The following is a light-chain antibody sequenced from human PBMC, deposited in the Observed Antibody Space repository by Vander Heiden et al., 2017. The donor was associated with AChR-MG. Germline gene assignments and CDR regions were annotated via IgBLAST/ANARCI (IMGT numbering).Light chain of an antibody. V-gene: IGLV3-9*01. CDR1: NIGSKN. J-gene: IGLJ1*01. CDR2: RDS. CDR3: QVWDSSTYV. Sequence: SYELTQPHSVSVALGQTARITGGGNNIGSKNVHWYQQKPGQAPVLVIDRDSNRPSGIPERFSGSNSGNTATLTISRAQAGDEADYYCQVWDSSTYVFGTGTKVTVL.